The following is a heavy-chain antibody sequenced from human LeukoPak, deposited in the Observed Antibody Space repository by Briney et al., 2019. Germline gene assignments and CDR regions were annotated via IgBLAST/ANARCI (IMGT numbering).Heavy chain of an antibody. CDR1: GGSISSGGYY. CDR3: AREGVAVAGTNYFDY. Sequence: SETLSLTYTVSGGSISSGGYYWSWIRQHPGKGLEWIGYIYYSGSTYYNPSLKSRVTISVDTSKNQFSLKLSSVTAADTAVYYCAREGVAVAGTNYFDYWGQGTLVTVSS. J-gene: IGHJ4*02. CDR2: IYYSGST. D-gene: IGHD6-19*01. V-gene: IGHV4-31*03.